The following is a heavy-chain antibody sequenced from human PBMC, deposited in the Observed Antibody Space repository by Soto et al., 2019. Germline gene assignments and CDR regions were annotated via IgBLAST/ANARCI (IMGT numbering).Heavy chain of an antibody. D-gene: IGHD3-3*01. CDR2: ISAYNGNT. V-gene: IGHV1-18*01. J-gene: IGHJ5*02. Sequence: QVPLVQSGAEVKKPGASVKVSCKASGYTFTSYGITWVRQAPGQGLEWMGWISAYNGNTNYAQKLQGRVTMTTDTSTSTAYMELRSLRSDDTAVYYCARGPYYDFWSGYWGPSSDNWFDPWGQGTLVTVSS. CDR1: GYTFTSYG. CDR3: ARGPYYDFWSGYWGPSSDNWFDP.